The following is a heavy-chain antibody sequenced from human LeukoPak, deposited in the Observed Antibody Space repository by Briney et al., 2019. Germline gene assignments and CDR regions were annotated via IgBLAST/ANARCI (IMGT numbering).Heavy chain of an antibody. J-gene: IGHJ4*02. D-gene: IGHD5-18*01. CDR2: IKKDGSEK. V-gene: IGHV3-7*01. CDR1: GFTFSSYW. CDR3: ARDLSGITGYTYGRGIDY. Sequence: GGSLRLSCAASGFTFSSYWMSWVRQAPGKGLEWVANIKKDGSEKYVDSVKGRFTISRDNAKTSLYLQMNSLRAEDTAVYYCARDLSGITGYTYGRGIDYWGQGTLVTVSS.